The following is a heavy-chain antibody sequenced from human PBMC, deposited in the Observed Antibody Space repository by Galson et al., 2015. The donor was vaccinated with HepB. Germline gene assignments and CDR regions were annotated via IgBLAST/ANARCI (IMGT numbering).Heavy chain of an antibody. Sequence: SCKASVYTFTRYAMQWGRQAPGQRLGWMGWINAGNGNTKYSQRFQGRVTITRDTSATTAYMELSSLRAEDTAVYYCVRDDGIAAAGTTLFDYWGQGTLVTVSS. CDR2: INAGNGNT. CDR3: VRDDGIAAAGTTLFDY. CDR1: VYTFTRYA. V-gene: IGHV1-3*01. J-gene: IGHJ4*02. D-gene: IGHD6-13*01.